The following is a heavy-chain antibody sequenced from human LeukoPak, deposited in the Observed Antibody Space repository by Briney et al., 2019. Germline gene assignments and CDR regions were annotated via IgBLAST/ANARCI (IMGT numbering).Heavy chain of an antibody. V-gene: IGHV1-8*01. D-gene: IGHD3-16*01. CDR1: GHTFTSYD. CDR2: MNPNSGNT. Sequence: ASVKVSCKATGHTFTSYDINWVRQATGQGLEWMGWMNPNSGNTGYAQKFQGRVTMTRNTSISTAYMELSSLRSEDTAVYYCARGGDIWGFGGAFDIWGQGTMVTVSS. CDR3: ARGGDIWGFGGAFDI. J-gene: IGHJ3*02.